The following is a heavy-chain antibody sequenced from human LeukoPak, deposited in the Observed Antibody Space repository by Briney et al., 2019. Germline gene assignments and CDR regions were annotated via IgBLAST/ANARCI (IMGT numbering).Heavy chain of an antibody. CDR3: AKEGYCSSTSCYRLDY. V-gene: IGHV3-43D*03. Sequence: PGGSLRLSCAASGFTFDDYAMHWVRQAPGKCLEWVSLISWDGGSTYYADSVKGRFTISRDNSKNSLYLQMNSLRADDTALYYCAKEGYCSSTSCYRLDYWGQGTLVTVSS. J-gene: IGHJ4*02. CDR2: ISWDGGST. CDR1: GFTFDDYA. D-gene: IGHD2-2*01.